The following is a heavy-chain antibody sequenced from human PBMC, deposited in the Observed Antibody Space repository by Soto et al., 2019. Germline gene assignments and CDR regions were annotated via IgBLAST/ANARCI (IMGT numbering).Heavy chain of an antibody. CDR1: GASISTSYYF. CDR3: ATLLVGATPLNDFGS. J-gene: IGHJ4*02. CDR2: IYSNGGT. V-gene: IGHV4-39*01. D-gene: IGHD1-26*01. Sequence: QLQLQESGPGLVKPSETLSLACSVSGASISTSYYFWGWIRQPPGKGLEWIGGIYSNGGTYYNPSLKSRVFISVDTSKNQFSLNVKSVPAADTAVYYCATLLVGATPLNDFGSWGQGTLVTISS.